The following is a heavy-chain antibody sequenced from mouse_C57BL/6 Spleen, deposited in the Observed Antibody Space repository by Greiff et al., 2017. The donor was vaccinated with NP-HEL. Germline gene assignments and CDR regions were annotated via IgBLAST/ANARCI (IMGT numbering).Heavy chain of an antibody. D-gene: IGHD1-1*01. CDR3: ARHLITTVVSDWYFDV. CDR1: GFTFSSYG. Sequence: EVQVVESGGDLVKPGGSLKLSCAASGFTFSSYGMSWVRQTPDKRLEWVATISSGGSCTYYPDSVKGRFTISRDNAKNTLYLQMSSLKSEDTAMYYCARHLITTVVSDWYFDVWGTGTTLTVSS. J-gene: IGHJ1*03. CDR2: ISSGGSCT. V-gene: IGHV5-6*01.